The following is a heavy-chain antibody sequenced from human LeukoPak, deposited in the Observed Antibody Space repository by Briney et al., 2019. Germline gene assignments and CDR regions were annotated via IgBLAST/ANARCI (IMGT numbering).Heavy chain of an antibody. CDR3: ARGKYDSSDYSGGWYYFDY. D-gene: IGHD3-22*01. CDR1: GGSFSGYH. CDR2: INHSGSA. Sequence: SSETLSLTCAVFGGSFSGYHWTWIRQSPGKGLEWIGQINHSGSANHNRSLKSRVTITIASSKNEFSLELSSVTAADSAMYYCARGKYDSSDYSGGWYYFDYWGQGSLVTVSS. V-gene: IGHV4-34*01. J-gene: IGHJ4*02.